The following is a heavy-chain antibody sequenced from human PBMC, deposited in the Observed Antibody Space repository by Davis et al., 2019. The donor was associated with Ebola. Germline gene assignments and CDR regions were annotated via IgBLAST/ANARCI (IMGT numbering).Heavy chain of an antibody. CDR2: IDRDGTSI. D-gene: IGHD3-9*01. Sequence: HTGGSLRLSCAASGFTFSIYMMHWVRQTPGKGLVWVSRIDRDGTSIRYADSVKGRFTISRDNAKNTLYLQMNSLRDEDTAVYYCARDRYGDWDALDIWGQGTMVTVSS. J-gene: IGHJ3*02. V-gene: IGHV3-74*01. CDR3: ARDRYGDWDALDI. CDR1: GFTFSIYM.